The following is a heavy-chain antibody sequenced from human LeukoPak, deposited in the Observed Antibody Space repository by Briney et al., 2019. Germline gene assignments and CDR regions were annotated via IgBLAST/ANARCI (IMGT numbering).Heavy chain of an antibody. CDR2: ISSSGTTI. CDR1: GFTFSDYY. J-gene: IGHJ3*02. Sequence: GGSLRLSCAASGFTFSDYYMSCIGQAPGKGLEWVSYISSSGTTIYYADSVKGRFTISRDNAKNSLYLQMNSLRAEDTAVYYCARADYDAFDIWGQGTMVTVSS. CDR3: ARADYDAFDI. D-gene: IGHD4-11*01. V-gene: IGHV3-11*01.